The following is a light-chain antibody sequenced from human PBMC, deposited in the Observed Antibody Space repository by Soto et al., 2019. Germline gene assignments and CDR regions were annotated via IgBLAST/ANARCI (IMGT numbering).Light chain of an antibody. CDR3: SSYTSSSTRV. J-gene: IGLJ3*02. CDR1: SSDVGGYNY. Sequence: QSALTQPASVSGSPGQSITISCTGTSSDVGGYNYVSWYQQHPGKAPKLMIYDVSNRPSGVSNRFSASKSGNTASLTISGLRAEDEADYYCSSYTSSSTRVFGGGTQRTVL. V-gene: IGLV2-14*01. CDR2: DVS.